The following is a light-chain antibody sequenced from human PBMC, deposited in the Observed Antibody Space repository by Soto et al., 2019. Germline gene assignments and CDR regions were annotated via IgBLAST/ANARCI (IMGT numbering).Light chain of an antibody. V-gene: IGKV3-11*01. Sequence: EIVLTQSPSTLFLSPGDRATLSCRASQSVSRNLAWYQQKPGQAPRIIIYGASTRATGIPARFSGSGSGTEFTLTITSLEPEDFEVYYCQQRYNWPPTFGQGTRLEIK. J-gene: IGKJ5*01. CDR1: QSVSRN. CDR3: QQRYNWPPT. CDR2: GAS.